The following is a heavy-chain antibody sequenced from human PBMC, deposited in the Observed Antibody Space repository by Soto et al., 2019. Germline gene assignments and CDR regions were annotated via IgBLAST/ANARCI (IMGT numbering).Heavy chain of an antibody. CDR1: GGTFSSYA. CDR3: TRGGDYKGSGSYYNANEGGFDY. D-gene: IGHD3-10*01. Sequence: QVQLVQSGAEVKKPGSSVKVSCKASGGTFSSYAISWVRQAHGQGLEWMGGIIPIFGTVNYAQKFHGRVMITADQSTSKTYMELSSLKSEDTAVYYWTRGGDYKGSGSYYNANEGGFDYWGEGTLVNVSS. CDR2: IIPIFGTV. V-gene: IGHV1-69*01. J-gene: IGHJ4*02.